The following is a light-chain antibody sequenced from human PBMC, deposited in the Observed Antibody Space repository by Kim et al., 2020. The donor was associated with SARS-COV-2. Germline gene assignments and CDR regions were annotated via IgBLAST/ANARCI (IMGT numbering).Light chain of an antibody. CDR1: QDINKY. J-gene: IGKJ2*01. CDR2: DAS. Sequence: SESVGDRVTITCQASQDINKYLNWYQQKPGKAPKLLIFDASNLETGVPSTFSGGGSGTHFTLAISSLQPEDTATYYCQQFDIFPYTFGQGTKLEI. V-gene: IGKV1-33*01. CDR3: QQFDIFPYT.